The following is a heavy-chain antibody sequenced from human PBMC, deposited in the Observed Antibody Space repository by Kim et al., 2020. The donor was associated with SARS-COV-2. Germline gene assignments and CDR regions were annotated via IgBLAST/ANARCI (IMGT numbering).Heavy chain of an antibody. V-gene: IGHV3-33*06. Sequence: GGSLRLSCAASGFTFSSYAMHWVRQAPGKGLEWVAVIWYDGSNKYYADSVKGRFTISRDNSKNTLYLQMNSLRAEDTAVYYCAKEASGYYDSSGYPDYWGQGTLVTVSS. J-gene: IGHJ4*02. CDR3: AKEASGYYDSSGYPDY. CDR1: GFTFSSYA. CDR2: IWYDGSNK. D-gene: IGHD3-22*01.